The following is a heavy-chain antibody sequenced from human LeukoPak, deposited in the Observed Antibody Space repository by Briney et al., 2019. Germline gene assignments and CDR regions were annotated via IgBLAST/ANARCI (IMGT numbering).Heavy chain of an antibody. CDR2: ISSSSSYI. D-gene: IGHD2-2*01. CDR1: GFTFSGYS. J-gene: IGHJ5*02. Sequence: GGSLRLSCAASGFTFSGYSMNWVRQAPGKGLEWVSSISSSSSYIYYADSVKGRFTISRDNAKDSLYLQMNSLRAEDTAVYYCARGPGCSSTSCPVSWGQGTLVTVSS. CDR3: ARGPGCSSTSCPVS. V-gene: IGHV3-21*01.